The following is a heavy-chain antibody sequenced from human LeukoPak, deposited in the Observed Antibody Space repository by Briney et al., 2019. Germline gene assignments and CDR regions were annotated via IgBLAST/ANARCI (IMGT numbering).Heavy chain of an antibody. V-gene: IGHV4-31*03. CDR3: ARANCGGGSCYSDC. CDR1: GGSISSGGYY. CDR2: IYYSGST. D-gene: IGHD2-15*01. J-gene: IGHJ4*02. Sequence: SQTLSLTCSVSGGSISSGGYYWSWIRQHPGKGLEWIGYIYYSGSTYYNPSLKSRVTISVDTSKNQFSLKLSSVTAADTAVYYCARANCGGGSCYSDCWGQGTLVTVSS.